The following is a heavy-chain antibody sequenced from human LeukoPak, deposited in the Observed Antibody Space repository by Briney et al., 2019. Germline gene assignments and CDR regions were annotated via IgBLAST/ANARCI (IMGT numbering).Heavy chain of an antibody. V-gene: IGHV3-23*01. Sequence: GGSLRLSCAASGFTFSSYAMSWVRQAPGRGLEWVSAISGSGGNTYYPDSLTGRFTISRDNSKNTVYLQLNSLRAEDTAVYYCARRSYWSGYSPFDYWGQGTLVTVSP. CDR2: ISGSGGNT. CDR1: GFTFSSYA. D-gene: IGHD3-3*01. CDR3: ARRSYWSGYSPFDY. J-gene: IGHJ4*02.